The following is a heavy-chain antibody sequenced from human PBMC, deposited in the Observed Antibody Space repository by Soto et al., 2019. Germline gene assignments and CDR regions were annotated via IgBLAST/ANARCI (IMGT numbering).Heavy chain of an antibody. V-gene: IGHV1-18*01. CDR3: ARDLGYCSGGSCYWSLLLRDSYYYYGMDV. CDR1: GYTFTSYG. D-gene: IGHD2-15*01. CDR2: ISAYNGNT. J-gene: IGHJ6*02. Sequence: ASVKVSCKASGYTFTSYGISWVRQAPGQGLEWMGWISAYNGNTNYAQKLRGRVTMTTDTSTSTAYMELRSLRSDDTAVYYCARDLGYCSGGSCYWSLLLRDSYYYYGMDVWGQGTTVTVSS.